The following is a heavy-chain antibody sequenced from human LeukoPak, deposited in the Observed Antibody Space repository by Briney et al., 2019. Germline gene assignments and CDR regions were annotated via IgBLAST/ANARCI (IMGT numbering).Heavy chain of an antibody. V-gene: IGHV4-4*07. J-gene: IGHJ4*02. Sequence: SETLSLTCSVSGGSISSYYWSWIRQPAGKGLEWIGRIYTSGSTNYNPSLKSRVTMSVDTSKNQFSLKLSFVTAADTAVYYCARGRVGGYDSYYFDYWGQGTLVTVSS. D-gene: IGHD5-12*01. CDR2: IYTSGST. CDR1: GGSISSYY. CDR3: ARGRVGGYDSYYFDY.